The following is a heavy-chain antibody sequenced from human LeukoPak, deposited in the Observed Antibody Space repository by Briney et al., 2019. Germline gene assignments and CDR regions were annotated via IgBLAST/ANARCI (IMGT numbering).Heavy chain of an antibody. CDR1: GFTFSSYS. CDR3: ARDPSRRDGYNGI. V-gene: IGHV3-21*01. CDR2: ISSSSSYI. J-gene: IGHJ3*02. D-gene: IGHD5-24*01. Sequence: PGGSLRLSCAASGFTFSSYSMNWVRQAPGKGLEWVSSISSSSSYIYYADSVKGRFTISRDNAKNSLYLQMNSLRAEDTAVYYCARDPSRRDGYNGIWGQGTMVTVSS.